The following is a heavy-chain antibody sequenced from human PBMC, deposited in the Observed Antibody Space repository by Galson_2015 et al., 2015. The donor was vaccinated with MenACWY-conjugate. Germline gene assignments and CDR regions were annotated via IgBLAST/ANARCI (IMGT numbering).Heavy chain of an antibody. D-gene: IGHD1-14*01. V-gene: IGHV3-74*01. CDR1: GFTLSNYW. J-gene: IGHJ4*02. CDR3: ARDGPSTLISELDS. CDR2: IDDDGRST. Sequence: SLRLSCAASGFTLSNYWMHWVRQAPGKGLVWVSRIDDDGRSTVYADSVRGRFTISRDNAKNTLYLQMNSLRAEDTAMYYCARDGPSTLISELDSRGQGALVTVSS.